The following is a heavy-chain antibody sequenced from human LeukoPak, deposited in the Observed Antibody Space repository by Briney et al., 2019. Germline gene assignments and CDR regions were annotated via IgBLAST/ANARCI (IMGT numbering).Heavy chain of an antibody. D-gene: IGHD5-18*01. Sequence: SETLSLTCAVSGGSISSSSSYWGWIRQPPGKGLEWIGSIYYSGSTYYNPSLKSRVTISVDTSKNQFSLKLSSVTAADTAVYYCARDEDGYSYGYAGVYWGQGTLVTVSS. CDR2: IYYSGST. CDR1: GGSISSSSSY. V-gene: IGHV4-39*07. J-gene: IGHJ4*02. CDR3: ARDEDGYSYGYAGVY.